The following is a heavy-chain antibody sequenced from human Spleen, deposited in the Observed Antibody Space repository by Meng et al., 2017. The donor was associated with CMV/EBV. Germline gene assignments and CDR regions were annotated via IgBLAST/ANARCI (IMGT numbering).Heavy chain of an antibody. CDR2: IYYSGST. V-gene: IGHV4-61*01. J-gene: IGHJ6*02. CDR1: GYSISSGYY. Sequence: SETLSLTCTVSGYSISSGYYWGWIRQPPGKGLEWIGYIYYSGSTNYNPSLKSRVTISVDTSKNQFSLKLSSVTAADTAVYYCAREGGQYSGSSYYGMDVWGQGTTVTVSS. D-gene: IGHD1-26*01. CDR3: AREGGQYSGSSYYGMDV.